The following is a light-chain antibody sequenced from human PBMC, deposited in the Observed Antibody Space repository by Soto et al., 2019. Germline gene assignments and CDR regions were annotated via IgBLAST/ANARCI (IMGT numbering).Light chain of an antibody. Sequence: LTQPASVSGSPGQSITISCTGTSSDVGGYNYVSWYQQHPGKGPKLMIYEVSNRPSGVSNRFSGSKSGNTATLTISGLQAEDEADYYCSSYTSTTTRVFGTGTKVTVL. V-gene: IGLV2-14*03. J-gene: IGLJ1*01. CDR2: EVS. CDR3: SSYTSTTTRV. CDR1: SSDVGGYNY.